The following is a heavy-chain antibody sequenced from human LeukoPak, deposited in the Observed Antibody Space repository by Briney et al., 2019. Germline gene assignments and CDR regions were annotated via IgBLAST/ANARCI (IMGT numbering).Heavy chain of an antibody. Sequence: PETLSLTCTVSGGSISSYYWSWIRQPAGKGLEWIGRIYTSGSTNYSPSLKSRVTMSVDTSKNPFSLKLSSVTAADTAVYYCARNRRVGATEWFDPWGQGTLVTVSS. CDR1: GGSISSYY. D-gene: IGHD1-26*01. CDR2: IYTSGST. CDR3: ARNRRVGATEWFDP. V-gene: IGHV4-4*07. J-gene: IGHJ5*02.